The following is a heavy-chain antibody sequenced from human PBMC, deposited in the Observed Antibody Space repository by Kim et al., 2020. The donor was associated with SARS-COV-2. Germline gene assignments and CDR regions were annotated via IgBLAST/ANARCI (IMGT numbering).Heavy chain of an antibody. J-gene: IGHJ4*02. V-gene: IGHV1-18*01. CDR3: ARTRSDSSGYYRL. D-gene: IGHD3-22*01. Sequence: AQNLQGRVTMTTDTSTRTAYMELRSLRSDDTAVYYCARTRSDSSGYYRLWGQGTLVTVSS.